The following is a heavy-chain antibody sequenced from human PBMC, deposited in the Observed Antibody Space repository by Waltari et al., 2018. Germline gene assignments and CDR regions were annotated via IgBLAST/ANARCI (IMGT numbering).Heavy chain of an antibody. CDR3: ARFPVVVVAKPGGY. CDR1: GFTFGTYA. J-gene: IGHJ4*02. CDR2: IYRGGSI. V-gene: IGHV3-23*03. D-gene: IGHD2-15*01. Sequence: EVKLLESGGGLVQPGGSLRLSCAASGFTFGTYAMTWVRQAPGKGLEWVSVIYRGGSIYYADSVKGRFTISRDNAKNSLYLQMNSLRAEDTAVYYCARFPVVVVAKPGGYWGQGTLVTVSS.